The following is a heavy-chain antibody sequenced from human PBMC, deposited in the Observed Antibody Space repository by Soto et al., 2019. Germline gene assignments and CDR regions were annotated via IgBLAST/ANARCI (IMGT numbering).Heavy chain of an antibody. CDR3: ATTAASQYDYDAGYNWFDP. D-gene: IGHD3-22*01. V-gene: IGHV3-21*01. Sequence: GGSLRLSCAASGFTFSSYSMNWVRQAPGKGLEWVSSISSSSSHIYYADSVKGRFTISRDNAKNSLYLQMNSLRAEDTAIYYCATTAASQYDYDAGYNWFDPWGHGTLVTVSS. CDR1: GFTFSSYS. CDR2: ISSSSSHI. J-gene: IGHJ5*02.